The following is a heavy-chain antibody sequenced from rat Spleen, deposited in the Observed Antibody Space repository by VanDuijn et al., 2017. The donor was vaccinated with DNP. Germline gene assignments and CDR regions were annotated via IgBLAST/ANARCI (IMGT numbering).Heavy chain of an antibody. CDR1: GFTFSNYD. J-gene: IGHJ2*01. V-gene: IGHV5-27*01. CDR2: ISPSGGST. D-gene: IGHD1-12*01. CDR3: TTLNFYASLAEYFDY. Sequence: EVQLVESGGGLVQPGRSLKLSCAASGFTFSNYDMAWVRQAPTKGLEWVASISPSGGSTYYRDSVKGRFTISRDNAKNTLYLQMDSLGSEDTATYYCTTLNFYASLAEYFDYWGPGVVVTVSS.